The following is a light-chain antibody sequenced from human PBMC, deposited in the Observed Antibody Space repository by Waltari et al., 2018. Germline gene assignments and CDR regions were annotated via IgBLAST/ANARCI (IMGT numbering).Light chain of an antibody. CDR1: SSDIGGFDY. CDR2: DVS. J-gene: IGLJ6*01. CDR3: SSYTGSNTFV. Sequence: QAALTQPPSVSGSPGQSVTISCTGTSSDIGGFDYVSWYQQHPGKAPKLMIYDVSKRPSGVSGRFSGSKSGNTASLTISGLQAEHEADYYCSSYTGSNTFVFGSGTKLTVL. V-gene: IGLV2-11*01.